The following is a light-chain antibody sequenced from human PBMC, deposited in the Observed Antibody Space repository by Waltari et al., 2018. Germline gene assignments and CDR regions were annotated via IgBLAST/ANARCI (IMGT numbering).Light chain of an antibody. Sequence: DIQMTQSPSSLSASVGDRVTITCRASQGIDIYLAWFQQKPGKAPKSLIYAASNLQSGVPSKFSGSGSGTDFTLTISRLQPEDFATYYCQQYNVYPPTFGQGTKLEIK. J-gene: IGKJ2*01. V-gene: IGKV1-16*02. CDR1: QGIDIY. CDR2: AAS. CDR3: QQYNVYPPT.